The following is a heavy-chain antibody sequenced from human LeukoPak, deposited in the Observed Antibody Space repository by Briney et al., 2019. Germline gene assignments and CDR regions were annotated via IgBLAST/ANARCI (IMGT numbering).Heavy chain of an antibody. D-gene: IGHD6-6*01. Sequence: SVTLSLTCTVSGGSISSYYWSWIRQPPGKGLEWIGYIYYSGSTNYNPSLKSRDTISVDTSKNQFSLKLSSVTAADTAVYYCARMRGYSSSDWGQGTLVTVSS. J-gene: IGHJ4*02. CDR2: IYYSGST. CDR1: GGSISSYY. V-gene: IGHV4-59*01. CDR3: ARMRGYSSSD.